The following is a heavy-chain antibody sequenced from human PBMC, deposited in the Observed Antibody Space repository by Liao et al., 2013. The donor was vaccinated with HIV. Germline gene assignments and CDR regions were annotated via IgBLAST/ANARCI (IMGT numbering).Heavy chain of an antibody. D-gene: IGHD2-21*01. CDR3: ARVRFPYSYYMDV. CDR2: FYARGTT. CDR1: DGSISYYY. Sequence: QVQLQESGPGLVKPSETLSLTCTVSDGSISYYYWSWIRQPAGKGLEWIGHFYARGTTTYNPSLKSRATMSVDTSKNQFSLKVSSVTAADTAVYYCARVRFPYSYYMDVWGKGTTVTVSS. V-gene: IGHV4-4*07. J-gene: IGHJ6*03.